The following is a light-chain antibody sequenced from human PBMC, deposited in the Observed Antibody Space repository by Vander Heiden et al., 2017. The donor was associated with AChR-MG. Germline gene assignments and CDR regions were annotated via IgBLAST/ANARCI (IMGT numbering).Light chain of an antibody. CDR3: RQALQTPQT. V-gene: IGKV2-28*01. CDR1: QSLLHSNGYNY. J-gene: IGKJ1*01. Sequence: DIVLTQSPLSLPVTPGEPASISCRSSQSLLHSNGYNYLDWYLQKPGQSPQLLIYLGSNRASGVPDRFSGSESGIDYTLKISRVEAEDVGVYYCRQALQTPQTLGQGTKVEIK. CDR2: LGS.